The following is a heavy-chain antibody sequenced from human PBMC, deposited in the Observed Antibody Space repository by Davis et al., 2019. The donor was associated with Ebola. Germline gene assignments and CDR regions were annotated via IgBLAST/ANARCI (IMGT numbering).Heavy chain of an antibody. Sequence: GGSLRLSCAASGFTFSASAIQWVRQASGKGLEWLGRIRSKANSYATAYAASVKDRFTISRDDSKNTAYLQMNSLKTEDTAVYYCTSPYSNYVYYYGMDVWGQGTTVTVSS. CDR2: IRSKANSYAT. V-gene: IGHV3-73*01. D-gene: IGHD4-11*01. J-gene: IGHJ6*02. CDR3: TSPYSNYVYYYGMDV. CDR1: GFTFSASA.